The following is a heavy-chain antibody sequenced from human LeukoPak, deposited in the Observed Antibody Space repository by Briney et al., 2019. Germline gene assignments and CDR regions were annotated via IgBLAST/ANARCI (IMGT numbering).Heavy chain of an antibody. CDR3: ARHSGYSYGYAYYYYYMDV. V-gene: IGHV4-39*01. CDR1: GGSISSSSYY. J-gene: IGHJ6*03. Sequence: SETLSLTCTVSGGSISSSSYYWGWIRQPPGKGREWLGSIYYSGSTYYNPSLKSRVTISVDPSKNQFSLKLSSVTAADTAVYYCARHSGYSYGYAYYYYYMDVWGKGTTVTVSS. D-gene: IGHD5-18*01. CDR2: IYYSGST.